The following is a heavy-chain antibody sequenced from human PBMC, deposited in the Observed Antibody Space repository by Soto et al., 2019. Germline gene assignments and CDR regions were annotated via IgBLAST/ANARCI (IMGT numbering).Heavy chain of an antibody. Sequence: SETLSLTCTVSGGSISSYYWSWIRQPPGKGLEWIGYIYYSGSTNYNPSLKSRVTISVDTSKNQFSLKLSSVTAADTAVYYCARVRQYYYDSSGYYNWFDPWGKGTLVTVSS. CDR1: GGSISSYY. J-gene: IGHJ5*02. CDR3: ARVRQYYYDSSGYYNWFDP. D-gene: IGHD3-22*01. V-gene: IGHV4-59*01. CDR2: IYYSGST.